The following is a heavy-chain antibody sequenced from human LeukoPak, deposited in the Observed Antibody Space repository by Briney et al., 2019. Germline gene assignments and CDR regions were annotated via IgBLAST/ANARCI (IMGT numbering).Heavy chain of an antibody. CDR3: ASPSFGDY. CDR2: ISPSGSTI. Sequence: GGSLRLSCAASGFTFSDYSMNWVRQAPGKGLEWVSYISPSGSTIYYADSVKGRFTISRDNAKNSLYLQMNSLTAEDTAVYYCASPSFGDYWGQGTLVTVSS. D-gene: IGHD3-10*01. J-gene: IGHJ4*02. V-gene: IGHV3-48*04. CDR1: GFTFSDYS.